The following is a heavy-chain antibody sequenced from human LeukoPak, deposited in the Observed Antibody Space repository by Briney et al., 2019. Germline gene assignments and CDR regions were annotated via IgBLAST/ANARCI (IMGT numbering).Heavy chain of an antibody. V-gene: IGHV3-74*03. CDR1: GFTFSNSW. J-gene: IGHJ4*02. D-gene: IGHD1-14*01. CDR2: INTDGTNT. Sequence: GGSLRLSCVASGFTFSNSWMHWVRQTPGKGLLWVSRINTDGTNTKHADSVKGRFTISRDNAKNTLYLQMNTLRAEDTAVYYCARDQTQTGPTTVDYWGQGTLVTVSS. CDR3: ARDQTQTGPTTVDY.